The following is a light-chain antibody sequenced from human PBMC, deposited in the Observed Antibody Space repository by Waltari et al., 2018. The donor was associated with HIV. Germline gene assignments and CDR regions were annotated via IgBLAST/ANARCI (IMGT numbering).Light chain of an antibody. CDR3: QTWGAGIRV. CDR1: SGHNTYA. J-gene: IGLJ3*02. Sequence: QLVLTQSPSASASLGASVKLTCTLSSGHNTYAIAWHQQQPEKGPRYLMRLNSDGSHSKGDGVPALFPGPSSWSGRYLVISSPQSEDEADYYCQTWGAGIRVFGGGTKLTVL. CDR2: LNSDGSH. V-gene: IGLV4-69*01.